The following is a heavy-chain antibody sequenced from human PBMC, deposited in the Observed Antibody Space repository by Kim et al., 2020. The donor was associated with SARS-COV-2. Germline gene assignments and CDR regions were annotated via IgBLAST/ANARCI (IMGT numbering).Heavy chain of an antibody. D-gene: IGHD2-15*01. CDR3: ARPLRYCSGGSCFHDAFDI. CDR2: INAVNGNT. V-gene: IGHV1-3*01. J-gene: IGHJ3*02. Sequence: ASVKVSCKASGYTFTSYAMHWVRQAPGQRLEWMGWINAVNGNTKYSQKFQGRVTITRDTSASTAYMELSSLRSEDTAVYYCARPLRYCSGGSCFHDAFDIWGQGTMVTVSS. CDR1: GYTFTSYA.